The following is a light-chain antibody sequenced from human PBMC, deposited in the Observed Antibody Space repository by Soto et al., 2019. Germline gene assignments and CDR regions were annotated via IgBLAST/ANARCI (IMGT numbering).Light chain of an antibody. V-gene: IGKV3-20*01. CDR3: QHYGDSPS. CDR1: QRVPTKY. CDR2: DVS. J-gene: IGKJ4*01. Sequence: IVLTQSPGTLSLSPGERATLSCRASQRVPTKYLAWFQQKPGQAHRLLMNDVSTRVTGFPDRFSGSGSETDFTLTSSRLEPEDFAVYYCQHYGDSPSFGGGTKVEMK.